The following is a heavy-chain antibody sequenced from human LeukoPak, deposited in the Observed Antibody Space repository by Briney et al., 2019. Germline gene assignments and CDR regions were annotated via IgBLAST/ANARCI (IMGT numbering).Heavy chain of an antibody. CDR1: GFTFSSYG. J-gene: IGHJ4*02. Sequence: PGGSLRLSCAASGFTFSSYGMHWVRQAPGKGLEWVAVISYDGSNKYYADSVKGRFTISRDNSKNTLYLQMNSLRAEDTAVYYCARDLGYCSGGSCYGLNPLDYWGQGTLVTVSS. CDR3: ARDLGYCSGGSCYGLNPLDY. D-gene: IGHD2-15*01. V-gene: IGHV3-30*03. CDR2: ISYDGSNK.